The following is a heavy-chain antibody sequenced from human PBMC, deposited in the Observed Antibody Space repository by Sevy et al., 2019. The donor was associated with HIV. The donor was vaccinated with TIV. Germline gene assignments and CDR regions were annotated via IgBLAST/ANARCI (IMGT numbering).Heavy chain of an antibody. CDR1: GFTFSTYW. CDR3: ARGDYYDSSGYYIDAFDI. CDR2: VKEDGREK. Sequence: GGSLRLSCAASGFTFSTYWMRWVRQAPGKGLEWVGNVKEDGREKYYADSVKGRFTISRDNAKNSVYLQMNSLGAEDTAMYYCARGDYYDSSGYYIDAFDIWGQGTMLTVSS. J-gene: IGHJ3*02. D-gene: IGHD3-22*01. V-gene: IGHV3-7*04.